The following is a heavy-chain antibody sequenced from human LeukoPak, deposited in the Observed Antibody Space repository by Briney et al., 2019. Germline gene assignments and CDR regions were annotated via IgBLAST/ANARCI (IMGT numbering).Heavy chain of an antibody. D-gene: IGHD3-22*01. CDR1: GFTFSSYA. CDR2: ISYDGSNK. CDR3: ARVFGYYDSGGSNDAFDI. Sequence: GRSLRLSCAASGFTFSSYAMHWVRQAPGKGLEWVAVISYDGSNKYYADSVKGRFTISRDNSKNTLYLQMNSLRAEDTAVYYCARVFGYYDSGGSNDAFDIWGQGTMVTVSS. J-gene: IGHJ3*02. V-gene: IGHV3-30-3*01.